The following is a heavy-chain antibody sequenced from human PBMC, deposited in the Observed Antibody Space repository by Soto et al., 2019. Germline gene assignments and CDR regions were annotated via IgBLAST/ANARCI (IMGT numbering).Heavy chain of an antibody. CDR3: AAFRYCSSTSCYNDGWFDY. CDR1: GFTVSSNY. J-gene: IGHJ4*02. Sequence: GGSLRLSCAASGFTVSSNYMSWVRQAPGKGLEWVSVIYSGGSTYYADSVKGRFTISRDNSKNTLYLQMNSLRAEDTAVYYCAAFRYCSSTSCYNDGWFDYWGQGTLVTSPQ. V-gene: IGHV3-53*01. CDR2: IYSGGST. D-gene: IGHD2-2*02.